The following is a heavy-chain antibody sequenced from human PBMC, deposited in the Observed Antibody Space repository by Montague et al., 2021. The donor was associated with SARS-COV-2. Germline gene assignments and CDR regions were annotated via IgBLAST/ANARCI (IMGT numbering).Heavy chain of an antibody. J-gene: IGHJ5*02. Sequence: SKTLSLTCTVSGGSISSYYWSWIRQPPGKGLEWIGYIYYSGSTNYNPSLKSRVTISVDTSKNQFSLKLSSVTAADTAVYYCARGPDHYDFWSGYYRPWFDPWGQGTLVTVSS. CDR2: IYYSGST. CDR1: GGSISSYY. D-gene: IGHD3-3*01. V-gene: IGHV4-59*01. CDR3: ARGPDHYDFWSGYYRPWFDP.